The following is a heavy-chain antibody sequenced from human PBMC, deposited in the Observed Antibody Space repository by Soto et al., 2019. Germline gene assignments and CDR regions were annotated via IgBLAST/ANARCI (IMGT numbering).Heavy chain of an antibody. D-gene: IGHD3-22*01. CDR2: VNHSGNT. V-gene: IGHV4-34*01. Sequence: SETLSLTCAVYGGSFSGYYWSWIRQPPGKGLEWIGEVNHSGNTNENPSLKSRVTISVDTSKNQFSLKLRSVTAADTAVYYCARGITMTAAVKGGAPEKYYFDSWGQGGLVTVSS. CDR1: GGSFSGYY. J-gene: IGHJ4*02. CDR3: ARGITMTAAVKGGAPEKYYFDS.